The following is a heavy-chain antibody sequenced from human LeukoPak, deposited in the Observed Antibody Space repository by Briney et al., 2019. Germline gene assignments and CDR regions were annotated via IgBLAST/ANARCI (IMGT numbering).Heavy chain of an antibody. D-gene: IGHD3-22*01. J-gene: IGHJ3*02. Sequence: GGSLRLSCAASGFTFSSYWMSWVRQAPGKGLEWVANIKQDGSEKYYVDSVKGRFTISRDNAKNSLYLQMNSLRAEDTAVYYCAKTYYYDSGNQDAFDIWGQGTMVTVSS. CDR3: AKTYYYDSGNQDAFDI. CDR1: GFTFSSYW. CDR2: IKQDGSEK. V-gene: IGHV3-7*01.